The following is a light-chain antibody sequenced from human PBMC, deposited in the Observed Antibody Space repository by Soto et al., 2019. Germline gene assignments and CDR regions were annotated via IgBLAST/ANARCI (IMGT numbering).Light chain of an antibody. Sequence: DIQMPQSPSTLSASVGDRVTITCRASQSISSWLDWYQQKPGKAPKLLIYDASSLESGVPSRFSGSGSGTDFTLTISSLQPDEFATYDGHQYNSFSYTFGQGTKLEIK. J-gene: IGKJ2*01. CDR2: DAS. CDR3: HQYNSFSYT. CDR1: QSISSW. V-gene: IGKV1-5*01.